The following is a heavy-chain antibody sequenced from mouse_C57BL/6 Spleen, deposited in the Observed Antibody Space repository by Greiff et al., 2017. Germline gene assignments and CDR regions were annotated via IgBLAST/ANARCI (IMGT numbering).Heavy chain of an antibody. J-gene: IGHJ4*01. Sequence: DVQLVESGGGLVKPGGSLKLSCAASGFTFSDYGMHWVRQAPEKGLEWVAYISSGSSTIYYADTVKGRLTISRDNAKNTLFLQMTSLRSEDTAMYYCANTVVATDYAMDYWGQGTSVTVSS. D-gene: IGHD1-1*01. CDR3: ANTVVATDYAMDY. V-gene: IGHV5-17*01. CDR1: GFTFSDYG. CDR2: ISSGSSTI.